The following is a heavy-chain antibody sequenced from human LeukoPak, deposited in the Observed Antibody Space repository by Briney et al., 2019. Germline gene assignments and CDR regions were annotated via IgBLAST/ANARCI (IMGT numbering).Heavy chain of an antibody. CDR3: ARSIFPPKPVRPVRVRGVIMPQGY. Sequence: ASVKVSCKASGYTFTSYDINWVRQATGQGLEWMGWMNPNSGKTGYEQKFKGRVNMTKNTSISTAYMELSSLRSEDTAVYYCARSIFPPKPVRPVRVRGVIMPQGYWGQGALVTVSS. CDR1: GYTFTSYD. J-gene: IGHJ4*02. V-gene: IGHV1-8*01. CDR2: MNPNSGKT. D-gene: IGHD3-10*01.